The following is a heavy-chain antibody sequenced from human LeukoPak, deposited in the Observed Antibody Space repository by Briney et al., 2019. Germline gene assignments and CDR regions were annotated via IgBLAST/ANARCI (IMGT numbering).Heavy chain of an antibody. CDR2: INPSGGST. J-gene: IGHJ4*02. V-gene: IGHV1-46*01. CDR3: ARDYRLGTRYYGSGSYLY. CDR1: GYTFTSYY. D-gene: IGHD3-10*01. Sequence: ASVKVSCKASGYTFTSYYMHWVRQAPGQGLDWMGIINPSGGSTSYAQKFKGRVTMTRDTSTSTVYMELSSLRSEDTAVYYCARDYRLGTRYYGSGSYLYWGQGTLVTVSS.